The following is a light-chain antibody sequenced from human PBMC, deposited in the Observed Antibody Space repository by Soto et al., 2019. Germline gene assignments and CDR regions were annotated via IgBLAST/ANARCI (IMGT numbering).Light chain of an antibody. J-gene: IGLJ1*01. CDR2: DVS. CDR1: SSDVGGYNY. V-gene: IGLV2-14*01. Sequence: QSALTQPASVSGSPGQSITISCTGTSSDVGGYNYVSWYQQHPGKAPTLMIYDVSNRPSGVSNRFSGSKSGNTASLTISGVQAEDEADYYCSSYTSSSTFGYVFGTGTKVTVL. CDR3: SSYTSSSTFGYV.